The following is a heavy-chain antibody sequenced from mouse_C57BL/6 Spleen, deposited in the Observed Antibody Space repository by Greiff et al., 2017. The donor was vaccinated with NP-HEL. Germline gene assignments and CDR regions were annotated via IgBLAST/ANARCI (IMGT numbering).Heavy chain of an antibody. J-gene: IGHJ3*01. CDR1: GYSITSGYY. V-gene: IGHV3-6*01. Sequence: VQLKESGPGLVKPSQSLSLTCSVTGYSITSGYYWNWNRQFPGNKLEWMGDISYDGSNNYNPSLKNRISITRDTSKNQFFLKLNSVTTEDTATYYCARESPAWFAYWGQGTLVTVSA. D-gene: IGHD6-2*01. CDR2: ISYDGSN. CDR3: ARESPAWFAY.